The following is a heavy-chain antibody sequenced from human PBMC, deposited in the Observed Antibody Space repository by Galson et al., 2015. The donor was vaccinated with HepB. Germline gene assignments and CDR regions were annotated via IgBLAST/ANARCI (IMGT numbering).Heavy chain of an antibody. V-gene: IGHV1-2*04. D-gene: IGHD2-2*02. CDR1: GFTFTGYY. CDR3: ARTSGRYCSSTSCYTYAFDF. CDR2: INPNSGGT. Sequence: SVKVSCTASGFTFTGYYMHWVRQAPGQGLEWMGWINPNSGGTNYAQKFQGWVTMTRDTSISTAYMELSRLRSDDTAVYYCARTSGRYCSSTSCYTYAFDFWGQGTMVTVSS. J-gene: IGHJ3*01.